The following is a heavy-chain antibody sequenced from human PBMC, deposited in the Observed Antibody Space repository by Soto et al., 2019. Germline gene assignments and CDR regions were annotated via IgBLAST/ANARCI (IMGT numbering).Heavy chain of an antibody. CDR2: ISGSGDVI. CDR1: AFKFSDYY. CDR3: ARAPDCGEGSCYRHFDY. J-gene: IGHJ4*02. Sequence: GGSLRLSCAASAFKFSDYYMSWVRQAPGKGLEWVSYISGSGDVIYYADSVKGRFTISRDNDKKSVHLQMDTLRAEDTALYYCARAPDCGEGSCYRHFDYWGQGTLVTVSS. D-gene: IGHD2-15*01. V-gene: IGHV3-11*01.